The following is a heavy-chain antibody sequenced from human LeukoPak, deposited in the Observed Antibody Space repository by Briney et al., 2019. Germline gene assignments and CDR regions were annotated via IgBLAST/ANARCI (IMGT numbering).Heavy chain of an antibody. D-gene: IGHD6-13*01. V-gene: IGHV3-23*01. CDR3: ARSVRIAANV. Sequence: GGSLRLSCAASGFTFNTYAMTWVRQAPVKGLEWVSSISGSAASTYYADSVKGRFTISRDSSKNTLYLQMNSLRAEDTAIYYCARSVRIAANVWGQGTLVTVSS. CDR2: ISGSAAST. CDR1: GFTFNTYA. J-gene: IGHJ4*02.